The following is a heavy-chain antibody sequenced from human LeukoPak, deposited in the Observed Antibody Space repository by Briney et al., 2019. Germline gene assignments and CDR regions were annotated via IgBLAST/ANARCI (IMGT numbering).Heavy chain of an antibody. D-gene: IGHD3-22*01. CDR1: GFTFTSYA. CDR3: AREQRQNYYDSSGYPY. V-gene: IGHV3-11*06. CDR2: ISSSSSYT. Sequence: PGGSLRLSCAASGFTFTSYAMSCIRQAPGKGQEWVSYISSSSSYTNYADSVNGRFTISRDNAKNSLYLQMNSLRAEDRAGYYCAREQRQNYYDSSGYPYWGQGTLVTVSS. J-gene: IGHJ4*02.